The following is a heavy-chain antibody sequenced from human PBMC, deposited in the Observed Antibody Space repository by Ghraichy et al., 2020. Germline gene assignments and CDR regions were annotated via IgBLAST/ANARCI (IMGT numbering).Heavy chain of an antibody. D-gene: IGHD2-2*01. CDR2: ISGSGSYI. CDR1: GFTFSSYT. V-gene: IGHV3-21*01. Sequence: GESLRLSCAGSGFTFSSYTMNWVRQAPGKGLEWVSCISGSGSYIYYTDSVKGRFTISRDNAKNSLYLQMNSLRAEDTAVYYCARAAAMDYYYGMDVWGQGTTITVSS. CDR3: ARAAAMDYYYGMDV. J-gene: IGHJ6*02.